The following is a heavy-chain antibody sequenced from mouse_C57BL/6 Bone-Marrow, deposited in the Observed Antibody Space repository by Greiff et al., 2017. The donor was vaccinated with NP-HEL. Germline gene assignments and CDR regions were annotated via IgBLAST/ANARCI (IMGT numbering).Heavy chain of an antibody. CDR1: GYTFTSYW. J-gene: IGHJ3*01. CDR2: IHPNSGST. Sequence: QVQLQQPGAELVKPGASVKLSCKASGYTFTSYWMHWVKQRPGQGLEWIGMIHPNSGSTNYNEKFKSKATLTVDKSSSTAYMQLSSLTSEDSAGYYCARYYGSSLAWFAYWGQGTLVTVSA. V-gene: IGHV1-64*01. CDR3: ARYYGSSLAWFAY. D-gene: IGHD1-1*01.